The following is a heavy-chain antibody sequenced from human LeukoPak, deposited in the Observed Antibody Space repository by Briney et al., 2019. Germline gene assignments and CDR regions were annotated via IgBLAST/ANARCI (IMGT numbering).Heavy chain of an antibody. CDR2: IHHSAST. CDR3: ARYYYGSGSYWKFDP. D-gene: IGHD3-10*01. V-gene: IGHV4-4*02. CDR1: GGSISSSNW. J-gene: IGHJ5*02. Sequence: PSGTLSLTCAVSGGSISSSNWWSWVRQPPGKGLEWIGEIHHSASTNYNPSLKSRVTISVDKSKNQFSLKLSSVTAADTAVYYCARYYYGSGSYWKFDPWGQGTLVTVSS.